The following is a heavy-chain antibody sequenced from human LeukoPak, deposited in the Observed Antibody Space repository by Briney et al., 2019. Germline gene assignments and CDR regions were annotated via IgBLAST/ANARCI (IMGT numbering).Heavy chain of an antibody. CDR1: GFTFSSYD. V-gene: IGHV3-23*01. Sequence: GGSLRLSCAASGFTFSSYDMSWVRQAPGKGLEWVSAISGSGGSTYYADSVKGRFTISRDNSKNTLYLQMNSLRAEDAAVYYCAKSPRGYSYGYGMGYYYYMDVWGKGTTVTVSS. CDR2: ISGSGGST. CDR3: AKSPRGYSYGYGMGYYYYMDV. J-gene: IGHJ6*03. D-gene: IGHD5-18*01.